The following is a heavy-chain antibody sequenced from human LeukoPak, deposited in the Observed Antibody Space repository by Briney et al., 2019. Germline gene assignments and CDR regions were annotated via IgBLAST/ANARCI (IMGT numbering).Heavy chain of an antibody. CDR2: INHSGST. CDR1: GGSFSGYY. D-gene: IGHD3-22*01. J-gene: IGHJ6*02. Sequence: SETLSLTCAVYGGSFSGYYWSWIRQPPGKGLEWIGEINHSGSTNYNPSLKSRVTISVDTSKNQFSLKLSSVTAADTAVYYCARGRYYYDSSGYLPPGMDVWGQGTTVTVSS. V-gene: IGHV4-34*01. CDR3: ARGRYYYDSSGYLPPGMDV.